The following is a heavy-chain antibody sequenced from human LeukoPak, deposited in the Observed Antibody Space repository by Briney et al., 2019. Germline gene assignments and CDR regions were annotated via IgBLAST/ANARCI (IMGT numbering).Heavy chain of an antibody. CDR3: AKERYCSGGNCYPDDN. CDR1: GFTFSSYW. J-gene: IGHJ4*02. V-gene: IGHV3-7*01. CDR2: IKPDGSGK. D-gene: IGHD2-15*01. Sequence: GGSLRLSCAASGFTFSSYWMTWVRQAPGKGLEWVANIKPDGSGKYYVDSVKGRFTISRDNSKNTLYLQMSSLRVEDTAIYYCAKERYCSGGNCYPDDNWGQGTLVTVSS.